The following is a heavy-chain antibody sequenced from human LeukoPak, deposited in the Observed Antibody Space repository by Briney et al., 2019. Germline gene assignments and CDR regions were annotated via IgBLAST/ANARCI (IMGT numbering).Heavy chain of an antibody. J-gene: IGHJ5*02. CDR2: ISTSGTTI. Sequence: GGSLRLSCVASGFTFSSLEMNWVRQAPGKGLEWVAYISTSGTTIYYADSMQGRFIISRDNAKNSLCLQINSLRAEDTAVYYCVRRTLTTLLFDPWGQGTLVTVSS. CDR3: VRRTLTTLLFDP. D-gene: IGHD4-11*01. CDR1: GFTFSSLE. V-gene: IGHV3-48*03.